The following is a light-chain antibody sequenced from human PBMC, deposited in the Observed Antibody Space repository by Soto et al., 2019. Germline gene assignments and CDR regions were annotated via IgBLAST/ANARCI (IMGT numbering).Light chain of an antibody. CDR3: QRYSSSRT. CDR1: QTFNSNH. V-gene: IGKV3-20*01. CDR2: GGA. J-gene: IGKJ2*01. Sequence: DIVLPQSPGTLSSSPGETASLYCRASQTFNSNHLGWYQQKPGLAPRLLISGGAMRGSGISVRFSSSGSEADFTLTITGLEPEDFTIYYCQRYSSSRTFGQGTKVDIK.